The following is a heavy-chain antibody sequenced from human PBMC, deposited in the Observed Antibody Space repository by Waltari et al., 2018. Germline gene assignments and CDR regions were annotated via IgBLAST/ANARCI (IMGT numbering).Heavy chain of an antibody. J-gene: IGHJ6*03. Sequence: EVQLVEYGGGWVQPGGSLRLSCSASGFTSISYAMCWVCHAPGTGQEWVCAISGSGGSTYYADSVKGRFTISRDNSKNTLYLQMNSLRAEDTAVYDCAKSAMGQWFQRYYYYMDVWGKGTTVTVSS. CDR1: GFTSISYA. V-gene: IGHV3-23*04. CDR2: ISGSGGST. CDR3: AKSAMGQWFQRYYYYMDV. D-gene: IGHD3-22*01.